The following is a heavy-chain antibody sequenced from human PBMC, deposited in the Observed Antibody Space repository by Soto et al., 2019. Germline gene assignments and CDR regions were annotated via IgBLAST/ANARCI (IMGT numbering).Heavy chain of an antibody. CDR3: ARGGPYYYGSGSYYNGHFDY. CDR1: GYTFTGYY. D-gene: IGHD3-10*01. V-gene: IGHV1-2*04. CDR2: INPNSGGT. J-gene: IGHJ4*02. Sequence: QVQLVQSGAEVKKPGASVKVSCKASGYTFTGYYMLWVRQAPGQGLEWMGWINPNSGGTNYAQKFQGWVPMTRDTSISTAYMELSRLRSDDTAVYYCARGGPYYYGSGSYYNGHFDYWGQGTLVTVSS.